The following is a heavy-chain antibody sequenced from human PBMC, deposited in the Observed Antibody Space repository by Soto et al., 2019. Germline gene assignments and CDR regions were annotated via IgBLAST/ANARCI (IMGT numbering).Heavy chain of an antibody. J-gene: IGHJ4*02. D-gene: IGHD3-16*01. V-gene: IGHV3-9*01. CDR1: GFTFDDYT. CDR2: ISWDSRKV. CDR3: AKNMYYFAYSVSRPYEH. Sequence: EVQLVESGGGLVQPGRSLRLSCAASGFTFDDYTMHWVRQAPGKGLEWVSVISWDSRKVDYADSVKGRFSISRDNARSSLYLQMNSLTPEDTAIYYCAKNMYYFAYSVSRPYEHWGRGTLVAVSS.